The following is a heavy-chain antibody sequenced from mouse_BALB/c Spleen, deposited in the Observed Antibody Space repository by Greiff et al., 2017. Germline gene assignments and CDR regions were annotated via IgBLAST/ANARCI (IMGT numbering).Heavy chain of an antibody. CDR3: AGSGSSYLSYWYFDV. D-gene: IGHD1-1*01. Sequence: EVKLQESGGGLVQPKGSLKLSCAASGFTFSSFGMHWVRQAPEKGLEWVAYISSGSSTIYYADTVKGRFTISRDNPKNTLFLQMTSLRSEDTAMYYCAGSGSSYLSYWYFDVWGAGTTVTVSS. V-gene: IGHV5-17*02. CDR2: ISSGSSTI. J-gene: IGHJ1*01. CDR1: GFTFSSFG.